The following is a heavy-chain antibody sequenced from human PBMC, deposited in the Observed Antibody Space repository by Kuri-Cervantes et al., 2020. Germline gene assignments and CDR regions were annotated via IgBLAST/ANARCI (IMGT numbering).Heavy chain of an antibody. D-gene: IGHD6-19*01. CDR1: GGTFSSYA. CDR2: FDPEDGET. CDR3: ARGGLAVAGNFDY. J-gene: IGHJ4*02. V-gene: IGHV1-24*01. Sequence: ASVKVSCKASGGTFSSYAISWVRQAPGKGLEWMGGFDPEDGETIYAQKFQGRVTMTEDTSTETAYMELSSLRSDDTAVYYCARGGLAVAGNFDYWGQGTLVTVSS.